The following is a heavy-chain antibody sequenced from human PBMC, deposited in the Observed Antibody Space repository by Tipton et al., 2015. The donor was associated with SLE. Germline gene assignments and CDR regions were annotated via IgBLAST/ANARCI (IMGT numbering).Heavy chain of an antibody. CDR3: AKDGSSGWYQAFDI. J-gene: IGHJ3*02. CDR2: IRYDGSNK. Sequence: SLRLSCAASGFTFSSYGMHWVRQAPGKGLEWVAFIRYDGSNKYYADSVKGRFTISRDNSKNTLYLQMNSLRAGDTAVYYCAKDGSSGWYQAFDIWGQGTMVTVSS. CDR1: GFTFSSYG. D-gene: IGHD6-19*01. V-gene: IGHV3-30*02.